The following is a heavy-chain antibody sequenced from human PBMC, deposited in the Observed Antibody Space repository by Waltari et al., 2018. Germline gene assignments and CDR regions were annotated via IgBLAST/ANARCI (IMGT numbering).Heavy chain of an antibody. CDR3: ARDKGWELLANWFDP. CDR2: IDTSGST. Sequence: QVQLQESGPGLVKPSQTLSLTCTVSGGSISSGSYYWSWIRQPAGKGLEWIGRIDTSGSTNYNPSLKSRVTISVDTSKNQFSLKLSSVTAADTAVYYCARDKGWELLANWFDPWGQGTLVTVSS. J-gene: IGHJ5*02. D-gene: IGHD1-26*01. V-gene: IGHV4-61*02. CDR1: GGSISSGSYY.